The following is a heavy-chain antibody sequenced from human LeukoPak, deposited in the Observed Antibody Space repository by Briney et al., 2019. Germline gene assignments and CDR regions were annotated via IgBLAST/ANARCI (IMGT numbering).Heavy chain of an antibody. CDR2: ITWDGDST. CDR3: AKGTSSWHEFDS. Sequence: GGSLRLSCAASGFTFDDYTMHWVRQPPGKGLEWVSLITWDGDSTYYADSVKGRFTISRDNSKNYLYLQMNSLRAEDTALYYCAKGTSSWHEFDSWGQGTLVTVSS. V-gene: IGHV3-43D*03. CDR1: GFTFDDYT. J-gene: IGHJ4*02. D-gene: IGHD6-13*01.